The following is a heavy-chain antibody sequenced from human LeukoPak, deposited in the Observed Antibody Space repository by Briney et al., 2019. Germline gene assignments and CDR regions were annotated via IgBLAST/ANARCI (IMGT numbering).Heavy chain of an antibody. V-gene: IGHV1-2*02. CDR3: ARVPPYCSTTSCYWGGNWFDP. Sequence: ASVKVSCKASGYTFTGYYMHWVRQAPGQGLEWMGWINPNSGGTNYAQKFQGGVTMTRDTSISTAYMELSRLRSDDTAVYHCARVPPYCSTTSCYWGGNWFDPWGQGTLVTVSS. J-gene: IGHJ5*02. D-gene: IGHD2-2*01. CDR2: INPNSGGT. CDR1: GYTFTGYY.